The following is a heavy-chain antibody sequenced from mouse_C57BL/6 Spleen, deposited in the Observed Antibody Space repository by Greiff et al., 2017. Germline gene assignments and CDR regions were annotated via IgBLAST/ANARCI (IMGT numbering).Heavy chain of an antibody. D-gene: IGHD4-1*01. CDR1: GFNIKDDY. CDR3: TAMLGRGFDY. Sequence: EVKLMESGAELVRPGASVKLSCTASGFNIKDDYMHWVKQRPEQGLEWIGWIDPENGDTEYASKFQGKATITADTSSNTAYLQLSSLTSEDTAVYYCTAMLGRGFDYWGQGTTLTVSS. V-gene: IGHV14-4*01. CDR2: IDPENGDT. J-gene: IGHJ2*01.